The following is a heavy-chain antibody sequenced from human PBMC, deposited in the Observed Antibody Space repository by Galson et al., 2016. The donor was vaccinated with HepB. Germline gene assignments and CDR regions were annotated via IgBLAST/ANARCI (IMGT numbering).Heavy chain of an antibody. D-gene: IGHD1-26*01. CDR1: GFTFSNHG. Sequence: SLRLSCAASGFTFSNHGMHWVRLAPGKGLECVAVIWADGGNKYYVDSVKGRFTISRDNSKNTVYLQMNSLRADDTAVYYCARDMYTGSYIIDYWGQGALVTVSS. CDR3: ARDMYTGSYIIDY. V-gene: IGHV3-33*01. CDR2: IWADGGNK. J-gene: IGHJ4*02.